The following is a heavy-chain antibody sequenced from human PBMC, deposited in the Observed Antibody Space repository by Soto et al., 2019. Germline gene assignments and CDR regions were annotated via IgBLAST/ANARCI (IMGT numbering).Heavy chain of an antibody. J-gene: IGHJ6*02. V-gene: IGHV5-10-1*01. CDR2: IDPSDSYT. CDR1: GYSFTSYW. Sequence: GESMKISSKVFGYSFTSYWISWVRQMPGKGLEWMGRIDPSDSYTNYSPSFQGHVTISADKSISTAYLQWSLKASDTAMYYCARLQRGYYGMDVWGQGTTATVSS. CDR3: ARLQRGYYGMDV. D-gene: IGHD6-25*01.